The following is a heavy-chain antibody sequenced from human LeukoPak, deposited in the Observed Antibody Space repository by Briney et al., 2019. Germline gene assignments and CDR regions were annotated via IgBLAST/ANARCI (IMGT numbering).Heavy chain of an antibody. D-gene: IGHD3-3*01. CDR3: ARGLEVRFLEWLLTFDY. Sequence: PGGSLRLSCAASGFTFSSYRMSWVRQAPGKGLAWVANIKQEGSEKYYVDPVKSRFTMSRDNEKNLLYLHMNSMRAEDTGVYYCARGLEVRFLEWLLTFDYWGQGTLVTVSS. J-gene: IGHJ4*02. CDR2: IKQEGSEK. V-gene: IGHV3-7*01. CDR1: GFTFSSYR.